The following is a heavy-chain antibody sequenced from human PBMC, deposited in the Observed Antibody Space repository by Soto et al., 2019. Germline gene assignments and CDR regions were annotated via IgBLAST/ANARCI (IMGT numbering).Heavy chain of an antibody. CDR3: ARFRAPRRQLISMSFHI. CDR2: IYPGDLDT. Sequence: PGESLKISCKASGYDFMNYWIAWVRQTPGRGLEWMGMIYPGDLDTRYNPSFRGRVTISANKSTTTAFVQWGSLKASDSAIYYCARFRAPRRQLISMSFHIWGLGTLVTVSS. D-gene: IGHD6-6*01. J-gene: IGHJ3*02. V-gene: IGHV5-51*01. CDR1: GYDFMNYW.